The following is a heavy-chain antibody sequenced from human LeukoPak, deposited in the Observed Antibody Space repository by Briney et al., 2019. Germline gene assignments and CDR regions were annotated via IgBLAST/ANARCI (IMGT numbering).Heavy chain of an antibody. CDR2: ITHAAIL. CDR3: ARGRGEAAGLDH. D-gene: IGHD6-13*01. Sequence: TSETLSLTCVVSGGGSFTDYSWNWIRQSPGKGLEWVGEITHAAILNYNPSLKGRVAISVDTYKNQVSLELDSSTAADTAMYYCARGRGEAAGLDHWGQGTLVTVSS. CDR1: GGGSFTDYS. V-gene: IGHV4-34*01. J-gene: IGHJ4*02.